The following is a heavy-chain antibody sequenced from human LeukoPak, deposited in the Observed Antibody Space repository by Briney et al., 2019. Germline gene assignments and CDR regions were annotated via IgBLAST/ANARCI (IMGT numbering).Heavy chain of an antibody. Sequence: TGGSLRLSCAASGFTFSSYSMNWVRQAPGKGLEWVSSISSSSSYIYYADSVKGRFTISRDNAKNALSLQMNSLRAEDTAVYYCARDTGIAAPADIWGQGTMVTVSS. CDR1: GFTFSSYS. D-gene: IGHD6-13*01. V-gene: IGHV3-21*01. J-gene: IGHJ3*02. CDR3: ARDTGIAAPADI. CDR2: ISSSSSYI.